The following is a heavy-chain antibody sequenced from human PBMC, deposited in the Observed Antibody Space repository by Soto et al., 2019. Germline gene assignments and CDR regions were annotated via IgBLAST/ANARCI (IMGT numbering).Heavy chain of an antibody. D-gene: IGHD5-12*01. Sequence: PGGSLRLSCADSGLSFSSYGMHWVRQAPGEGLEWVAAISYDGSNKNYLASVEGRFTISRDNSKNTLYLQMNSLRAEDTAVYYCAKDLDIVATIDRDYWGQGTLVTVSS. CDR3: AKDLDIVATIDRDY. CDR2: ISYDGSNK. V-gene: IGHV3-30*18. J-gene: IGHJ4*02. CDR1: GLSFSSYG.